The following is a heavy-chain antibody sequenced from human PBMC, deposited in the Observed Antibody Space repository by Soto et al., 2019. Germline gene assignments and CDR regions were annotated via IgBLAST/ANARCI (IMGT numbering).Heavy chain of an antibody. CDR1: GGAFSSYA. J-gene: IGHJ6*02. CDR3: ARGRGDPSLYYYYGMDV. CDR2: IIPIFGTA. D-gene: IGHD3-10*01. V-gene: IGHV1-69*13. Sequence: SVKVSCKASGGAFSSYAISWVRQAPGQGLEWMGGIIPIFGTANYAQKFQGRVTITADESTSTAYMDLSSLRSEDTAVYYCARGRGDPSLYYYYGMDVWGQGTTVTVSS.